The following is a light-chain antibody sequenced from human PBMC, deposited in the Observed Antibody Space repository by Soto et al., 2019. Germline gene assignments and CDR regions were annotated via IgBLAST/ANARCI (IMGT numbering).Light chain of an antibody. CDR3: QQYNNWPWT. CDR2: AAS. Sequence: DIQMTQSPSSVSASVGDRVTITCRASQGISSWLTWYQQKPGKAPKLLIYAASSLQSGVPSRFGGSGSGTEFTLTISSLQSEDFAVYYCQQYNNWPWTFGQGTKVDIK. CDR1: QGISSW. V-gene: IGKV1-12*01. J-gene: IGKJ1*01.